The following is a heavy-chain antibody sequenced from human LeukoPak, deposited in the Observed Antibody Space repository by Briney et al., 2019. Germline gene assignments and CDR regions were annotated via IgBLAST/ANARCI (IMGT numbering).Heavy chain of an antibody. Sequence: TSETLSLTCSVSGGSISGYYWSWIRQPPGKGLEWIGYIYHSGSTNYNPSLKSRVTISVDMSKNQISLKLSSVTAADTAVYYCARSRVWSDYWGYFDYWGQGTLVTVSS. J-gene: IGHJ4*02. CDR3: ARSRVWSDYWGYFDY. CDR1: GGSISGYY. V-gene: IGHV4-59*01. CDR2: IYHSGST. D-gene: IGHD3-3*01.